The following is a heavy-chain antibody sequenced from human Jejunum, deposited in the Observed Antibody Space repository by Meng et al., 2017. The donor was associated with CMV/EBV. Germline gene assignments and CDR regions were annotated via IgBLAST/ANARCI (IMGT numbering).Heavy chain of an antibody. V-gene: IGHV2-70*20. Sequence: GMCVGWVRQPPGKALEWLALIDWDDDKYYSTSLKTRLTISKDTAKNQVVLTMTNMDPVDTATYYCARTMGIAAPATYHYYYYGSDVWGQGTTVTVSS. CDR2: IDWDDDK. CDR3: ARTMGIAAPATYHYYYYGSDV. CDR1: GMC. J-gene: IGHJ6*02. D-gene: IGHD6-13*01.